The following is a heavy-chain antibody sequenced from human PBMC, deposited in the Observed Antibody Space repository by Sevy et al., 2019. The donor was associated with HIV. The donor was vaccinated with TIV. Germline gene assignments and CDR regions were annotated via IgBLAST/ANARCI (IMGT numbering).Heavy chain of an antibody. D-gene: IGHD2-2*01. CDR1: GFNLGDYA. CDR2: IKRDGSEK. CDR3: ARDCSSTTCLWGLDV. Sequence: GGSLRLSCSTSGFNLGDYAMSWVRQAPGKGLEWVAHIKRDGSEKYYVDSVKGRFSISRDNPKNSLYLQMNSLRAEDTAVYYCARDCSSTTCLWGLDVWDQGTTVTVSS. J-gene: IGHJ6*02. V-gene: IGHV3-7*03.